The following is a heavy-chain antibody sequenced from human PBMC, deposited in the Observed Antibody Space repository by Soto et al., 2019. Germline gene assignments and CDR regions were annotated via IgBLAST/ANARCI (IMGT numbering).Heavy chain of an antibody. J-gene: IGHJ4*02. CDR3: AKAAYTSAWEERSFDY. Sequence: QHGGSLRLSCAASGFPFSSSWMHWVRQAPGKGLVWVSRISSDGSSATYADSVKGRFTMSRDNAKNTLYLQMNSLRAEDTALYYCAKAAYTSAWEERSFDYWGQGTLVTVSS. D-gene: IGHD6-19*01. CDR1: GFPFSSSW. V-gene: IGHV3-74*03. CDR2: ISSDGSSA.